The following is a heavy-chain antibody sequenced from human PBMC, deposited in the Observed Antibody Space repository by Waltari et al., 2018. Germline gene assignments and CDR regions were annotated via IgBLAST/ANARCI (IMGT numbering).Heavy chain of an antibody. CDR1: GGPLGGYY. J-gene: IGHJ4*02. V-gene: IGHV4-34*01. D-gene: IGHD3-3*01. CDR3: ARGRDGYDFWSGHREPIDY. Sequence: QVQLKQWGAGLWNPSETRSLTGPFYGGPLGGYYGSWHRRPQGQGLEWIGEIKHSGSTNYNPSLKSRVTISVDTSKNQFSLKLSSVTAADTAVYYCARGRDGYDFWSGHREPIDYWGQGTLVTVSS. CDR2: IKHSGST.